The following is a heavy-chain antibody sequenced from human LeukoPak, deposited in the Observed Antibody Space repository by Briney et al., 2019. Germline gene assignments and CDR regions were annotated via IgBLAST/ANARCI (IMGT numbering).Heavy chain of an antibody. V-gene: IGHV3-21*06. CDR3: ARDFFHSSESRPFDY. CDR1: GFTFGAYT. Sequence: GGFLRLSGAASGFTFGAYTINWVRPAPGKGLEWVSCIFSRSESILYADSVKGRFTISTDNAKNLLYLQMDSLRVEDTAVYHCARDFFHSSESRPFDYWGQGTLVTVSS. D-gene: IGHD3-22*01. J-gene: IGHJ4*02. CDR2: IFSRSESI.